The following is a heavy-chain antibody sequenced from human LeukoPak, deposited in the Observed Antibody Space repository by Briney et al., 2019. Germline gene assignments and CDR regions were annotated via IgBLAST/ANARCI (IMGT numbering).Heavy chain of an antibody. Sequence: GGSLRLSCAASGFTFSSYAMSWVRQAPGKGLEWVSAISGSGGSTYYADSVKGRFTISRDNSKNTLYLQMNSLRAEDTAVYYCAKRALESSWDIYYYYMDVWGKGTTVTVSS. CDR1: GFTFSSYA. V-gene: IGHV3-23*01. CDR3: AKRALESSWDIYYYYMDV. D-gene: IGHD2-15*01. J-gene: IGHJ6*03. CDR2: ISGSGGST.